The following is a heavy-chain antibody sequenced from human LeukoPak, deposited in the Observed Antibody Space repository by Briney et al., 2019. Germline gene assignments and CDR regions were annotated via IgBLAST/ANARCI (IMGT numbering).Heavy chain of an antibody. D-gene: IGHD3-22*01. CDR3: AKDRPNYYDSSGHYYRRNGDY. CDR1: GFTFNIHA. J-gene: IGHJ4*02. Sequence: PGGSLRLSCAASGFTFNIHAMSWVRQAPGKGLEWVSSITSSGTGTFYADSVKGRFTISRDNSESTLYLQMNSLRAEDTAVYYCAKDRPNYYDSSGHYYRRNGDYWGQGTLVTVSS. CDR2: ITSSGTGT. V-gene: IGHV3-23*01.